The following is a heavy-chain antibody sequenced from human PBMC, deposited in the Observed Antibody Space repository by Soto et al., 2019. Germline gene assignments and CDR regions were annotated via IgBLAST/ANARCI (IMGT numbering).Heavy chain of an antibody. CDR1: GGSFNSFS. Sequence: QVQLVQSGAELKKPGSSMKVSCKTSGGSFNSFSFTWVRQAPGQGLEWVGRIIPVLGLTAYAQKFQVRITTSADKSTSTAYMELIGLTSEDTAVYSCATDKDNTYEFWGQGTLVTVSS. CDR2: IIPVLGLT. CDR3: ATDKDNTYEF. V-gene: IGHV1-69*08. J-gene: IGHJ4*02. D-gene: IGHD3-3*01.